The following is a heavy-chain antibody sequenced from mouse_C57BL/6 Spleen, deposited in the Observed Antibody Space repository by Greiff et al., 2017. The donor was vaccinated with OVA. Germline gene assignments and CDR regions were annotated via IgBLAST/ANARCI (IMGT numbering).Heavy chain of an antibody. CDR2: ISSGSSTS. D-gene: IGHD2-14*01. Sequence: EVKLVESGGGLVKPGGSLKLSCAASGFTFSDYGMHWVRQAPEKGLEWVAYISSGSSTSYYADTVKGRFTISRDNAKNTLFLQMTSLRTEDTAMYYCARPDGEYDRFAYWGQGTLVTVSA. CDR3: ARPDGEYDRFAY. V-gene: IGHV5-17*01. J-gene: IGHJ3*01. CDR1: GFTFSDYG.